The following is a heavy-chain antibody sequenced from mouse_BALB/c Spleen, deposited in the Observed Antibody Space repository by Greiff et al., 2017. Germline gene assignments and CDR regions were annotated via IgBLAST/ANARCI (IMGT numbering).Heavy chain of an antibody. Sequence: EVQLQQSGPELVKPGASVKISCKASGYTFTDYNMHWVKQSHGKSLEWIGYIYPYNGGTGYNQKFKSKATLTVDNSSSTAYMELRSLTSEDSAVYYCAREGDGNYVAMDYWGQGTSVTVSS. D-gene: IGHD2-1*01. V-gene: IGHV1S29*02. CDR2: IYPYNGGT. J-gene: IGHJ4*01. CDR3: AREGDGNYVAMDY. CDR1: GYTFTDYN.